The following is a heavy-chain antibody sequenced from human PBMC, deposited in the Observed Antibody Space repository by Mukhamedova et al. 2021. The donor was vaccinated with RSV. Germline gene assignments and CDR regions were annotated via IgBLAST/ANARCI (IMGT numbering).Heavy chain of an antibody. J-gene: IGHJ3*02. CDR3: ARGEIVVVVAATTLGAFDI. Sequence: MGWVRQAPGKGLVWVSRINSDGSSTSYADSVKGRFTISRDNAKNTLYLQMNSLRAEDTAVYYCARGEIVVVVAATTLGAFDIWGPG. CDR2: INSDGSST. D-gene: IGHD2-15*01. V-gene: IGHV3-74*01.